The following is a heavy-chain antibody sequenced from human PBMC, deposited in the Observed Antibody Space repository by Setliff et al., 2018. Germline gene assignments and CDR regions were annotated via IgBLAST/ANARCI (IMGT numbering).Heavy chain of an antibody. J-gene: IGHJ6*03. CDR3: AREQSNYDFWSGYYGSYYYYMDV. D-gene: IGHD3-3*01. CDR1: GGSISSGSYY. Sequence: SETLSLTCTVSGGSISSGSYYWSWIRQPAGKGLEWVGHIYTSGSTNYNPSLKSRVTISVDTSKNQFSLKLSSVTAAGTAVYYCAREQSNYDFWSGYYGSYYYYMDVWGKGTTVTVSS. CDR2: IYTSGST. V-gene: IGHV4-61*09.